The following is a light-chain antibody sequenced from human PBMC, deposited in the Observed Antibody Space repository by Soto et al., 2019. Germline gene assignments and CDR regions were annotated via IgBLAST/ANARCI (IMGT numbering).Light chain of an antibody. J-gene: IGKJ2*01. V-gene: IGKV1-5*03. CDR3: QQYNRYSYT. CDR1: QSISSW. CDR2: KAS. Sequence: DIQMTQSPSTLSASVGDRVTITCRASQSISSWLAWYQQKPGKAPKLLIYKASSLESGVPSRFSGSGSGTEFTLTISSLQPDDFATSYCQQYNRYSYTFGQGTKLEIK.